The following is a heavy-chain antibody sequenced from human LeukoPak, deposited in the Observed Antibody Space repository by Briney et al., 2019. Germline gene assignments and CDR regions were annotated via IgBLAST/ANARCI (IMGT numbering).Heavy chain of an antibody. CDR3: ARRNYYDSSGYSDY. Sequence: GESLKISCKGSGYRFTSSWIGWVRQMPGKGLEWMGIIYPGDSDTKYSPSFQGQVTISADKSITTAYLQWSSLKASDTAMYHCARRNYYDSSGYSDYWGQGTLVTVSS. V-gene: IGHV5-51*01. CDR1: GYRFTSSW. J-gene: IGHJ4*02. CDR2: IYPGDSDT. D-gene: IGHD3-22*01.